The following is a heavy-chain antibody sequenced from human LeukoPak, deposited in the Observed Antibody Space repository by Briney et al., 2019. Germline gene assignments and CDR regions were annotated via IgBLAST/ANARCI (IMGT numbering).Heavy chain of an antibody. V-gene: IGHV4-34*01. D-gene: IGHD4-11*01. J-gene: IGHJ4*02. CDR2: INHSGST. CDR3: AMIPLGTTVTLDY. CDR1: GGSFSGYY. Sequence: PSETLSLTCAAYGGSFSGYYWSWIRQPPGKGLEWIGEINHSGSTNYNPSLKSRVTISVDTSKNQFSLKLSSVTAADTAVYYCAMIPLGTTVTLDYWGQGTLVTVSS.